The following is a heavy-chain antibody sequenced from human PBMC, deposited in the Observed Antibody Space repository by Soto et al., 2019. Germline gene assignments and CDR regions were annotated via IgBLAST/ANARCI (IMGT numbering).Heavy chain of an antibody. CDR3: ARDRALVVVAATVGRQYYYYYGMDV. CDR2: IIPIFGTA. J-gene: IGHJ6*02. D-gene: IGHD2-15*01. V-gene: IGHV1-69*13. CDR1: GGTFSSYA. Sequence: GASVKVSCKASGGTFSSYAICWVRQAPGQGLEWMGGIIPIFGTANYAQKFQGRVTITADESTSTAYMELSSLRSEDTAVYYCARDRALVVVAATVGRQYYYYYGMDVWGQGTTVTVSS.